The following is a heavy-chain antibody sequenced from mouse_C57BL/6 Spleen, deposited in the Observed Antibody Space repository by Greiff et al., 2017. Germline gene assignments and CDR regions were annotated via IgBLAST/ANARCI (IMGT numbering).Heavy chain of an antibody. J-gene: IGHJ2*01. CDR3: ARASDYSNPYYFDY. V-gene: IGHV2-2*01. CDR1: GFSLTSYG. CDR2: IWSGGST. D-gene: IGHD2-5*01. Sequence: QVQLQQSGPGLVQPSQSLSITCTVSGFSLTSYGVHWVRQSPGKGLEWLGVIWSGGSTDYNAAFISRLSISKDNSTSQVFFKMNSLQADDTAIYYCARASDYSNPYYFDYWGQGTTLTVSS.